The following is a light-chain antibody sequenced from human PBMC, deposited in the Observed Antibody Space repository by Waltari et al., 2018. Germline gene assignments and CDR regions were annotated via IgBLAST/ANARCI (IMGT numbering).Light chain of an antibody. J-gene: IGKJ1*01. CDR3: QQYDNYWT. Sequence: DIQMTHSPSTLSASVGDRVTITCRASQRITNWLAWYQQKPGKAPKLLIYRASNLESGVPSRFSGSGSGTEFTLTISSLQPDDFATYYCQQYDNYWTFGQGTKVEIK. CDR1: QRITNW. V-gene: IGKV1-5*03. CDR2: RAS.